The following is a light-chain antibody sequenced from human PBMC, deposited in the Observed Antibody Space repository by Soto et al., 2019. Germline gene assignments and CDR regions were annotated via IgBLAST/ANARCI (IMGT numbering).Light chain of an antibody. J-gene: IGKJ1*01. Sequence: ATQMTQSPSSLSASVGDRITITCRASRDSGSDLSWYQQKRGQAPTLLIYAASNLQSGVPSRFRGSRSGTEFTLTVTSLQPEDFATYYCLQDHDDSWTFGQGTKGDIK. CDR1: RDSGSD. CDR3: LQDHDDSWT. V-gene: IGKV1-6*01. CDR2: AAS.